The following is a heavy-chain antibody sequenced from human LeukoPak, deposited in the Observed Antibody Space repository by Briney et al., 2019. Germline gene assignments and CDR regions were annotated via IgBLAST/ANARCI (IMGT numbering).Heavy chain of an antibody. D-gene: IGHD2-21*02. CDR3: AKDRQPPEPHIVVVTAIRNYFDY. V-gene: IGHV3-30-3*01. CDR2: ISYDGSNK. CDR1: GFTFSSYA. J-gene: IGHJ4*02. Sequence: GGSLRLSCAASGFTFSSYAMHWVRQAPGKGLEWVAVISYDGSNKYYADSVKGRLTISRDNSKNTLYLQMNSLRAEDTAVYYCAKDRQPPEPHIVVVTAIRNYFDYWGQGTLVTVSS.